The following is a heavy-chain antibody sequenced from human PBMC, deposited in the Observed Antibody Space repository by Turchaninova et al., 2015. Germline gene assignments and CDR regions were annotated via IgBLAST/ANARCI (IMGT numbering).Heavy chain of an antibody. CDR1: GYFISRGYY. D-gene: IGHD7-27*01. CDR3: ARLSGDLDGTEY. V-gene: IGHV4-38-2*01. Sequence: QVHLQGSGPGLVKPSVPLSLTCAGSGYFISRGYYGGWIRQPPGRGLEWIGSMLHSGSTYYNPSLKSRATISGDTSKNQFSLKLNSVTAADTAVYYCARLSGDLDGTEYWGHGILVTVSS. J-gene: IGHJ4*01. CDR2: MLHSGST.